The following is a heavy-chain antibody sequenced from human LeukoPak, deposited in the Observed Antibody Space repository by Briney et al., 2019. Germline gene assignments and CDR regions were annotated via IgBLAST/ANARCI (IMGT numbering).Heavy chain of an antibody. CDR2: INTDGRSA. Sequence: GGSLRLSCVASEFTFSSYWMHWVRQAPGKGLVWVSRINTDGRSASYADSVKGRFTISRDNAKNTLYLRMNSLRAEDTAVYYCARAAYYDFSSRSPHGGEDNKYYYYYYGMDVWGQGTTVTVSS. CDR3: ARAAYYDFSSRSPHGGEDNKYYYYYYGMDV. J-gene: IGHJ6*02. D-gene: IGHD3-3*01. V-gene: IGHV3-74*01. CDR1: EFTFSSYW.